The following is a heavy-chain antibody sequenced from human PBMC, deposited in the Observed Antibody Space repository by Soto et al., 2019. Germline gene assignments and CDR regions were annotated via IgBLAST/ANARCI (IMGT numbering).Heavy chain of an antibody. J-gene: IGHJ4*02. CDR1: GFTFSSYA. Sequence: GGSLRLSCAASGFTFSSYAMHWVRQALGKGLEWVAVISYDGSNKYYADSVKGRFTISRDNSKNTLYLQMNSLRAEDTAVYYCASSGYYYGSGSYYKSNYFDYWGQGTLVTVSS. CDR3: ASSGYYYGSGSYYKSNYFDY. CDR2: ISYDGSNK. D-gene: IGHD3-10*01. V-gene: IGHV3-30*04.